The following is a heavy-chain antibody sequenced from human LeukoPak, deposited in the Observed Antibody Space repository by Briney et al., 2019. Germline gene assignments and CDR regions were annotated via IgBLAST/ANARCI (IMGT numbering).Heavy chain of an antibody. CDR3: AKDQAAGGIAAAGTGY. V-gene: IGHV3-23*01. CDR1: GFTFSNYA. CDR2: ISGSGGNT. Sequence: GGSLRLSCAASGFTFSNYAMSWVRQAPGKGLEWVSAISGSGGNTYYADSVKGRFTISRDNSKNTLFLQMNSLRAEDTAVYYCAKDQAAGGIAAAGTGYWGQGTLVTVSS. D-gene: IGHD6-13*01. J-gene: IGHJ4*02.